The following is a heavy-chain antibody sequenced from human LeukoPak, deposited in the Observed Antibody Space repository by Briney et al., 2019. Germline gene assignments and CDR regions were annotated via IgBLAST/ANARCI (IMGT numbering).Heavy chain of an antibody. Sequence: PGGSLRLSCAASGFIFSSYAMSWVRQAPGKGLEWVSAISGSGGSTYYADSVKGRFTISRDNSKNTLYLQMNSLRAEDTAVYYCAKFRRDATYYFDYWGQGTLVTVSS. D-gene: IGHD2-15*01. CDR2: ISGSGGST. V-gene: IGHV3-23*01. J-gene: IGHJ4*02. CDR3: AKFRRDATYYFDY. CDR1: GFIFSSYA.